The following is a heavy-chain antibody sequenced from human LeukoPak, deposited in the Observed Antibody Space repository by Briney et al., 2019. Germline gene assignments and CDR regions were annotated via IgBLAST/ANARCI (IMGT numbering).Heavy chain of an antibody. V-gene: IGHV4-39*01. D-gene: IGHD3-22*01. Sequence: SETLSLTCTVSGGSISSSSYYWGWIRQSPGKGLEWIGSIYYSGNTYYKPSLKSRVTISVDTSKNQFSLKLTSVTAADTAVYYCARRTYYYDRSGYFDYWGQGTLVTVSS. CDR2: IYYSGNT. J-gene: IGHJ4*02. CDR3: ARRTYYYDRSGYFDY. CDR1: GGSISSSSYY.